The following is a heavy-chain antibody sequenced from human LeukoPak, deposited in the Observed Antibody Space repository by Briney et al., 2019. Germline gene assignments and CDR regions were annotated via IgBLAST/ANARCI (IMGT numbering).Heavy chain of an antibody. V-gene: IGHV3-15*01. J-gene: IGHJ4*02. D-gene: IGHD1-26*01. Sequence: GGSLRLSCAASGFTFSSYAMSWVRQAPGKGLEWVGRIKSKADGGTTDYAAPVKGRFTISRDDSKNTLYLQMNSLKTEDTAVYYCTTEHTLGKVGAIDYWGQGTLVTVSS. CDR1: GFTFSSYA. CDR2: IKSKADGGTT. CDR3: TTEHTLGKVGAIDY.